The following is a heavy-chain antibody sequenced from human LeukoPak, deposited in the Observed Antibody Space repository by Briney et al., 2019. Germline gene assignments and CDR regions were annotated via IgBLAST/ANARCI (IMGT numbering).Heavy chain of an antibody. CDR1: GFTFTTYT. V-gene: IGHV3-21*01. D-gene: IGHD5-18*01. Sequence: GGSLRLSCAASGFTFTTYTINWVRQAPGKGLEWVSSISSTGNYMFYGDSVKGRFTISRDDAKNSLYLQMNSLRAEDTAMYYCARSKIIQLGSMDVWGNGTKVTVSP. CDR3: ARSKIIQLGSMDV. CDR2: ISSTGNYM. J-gene: IGHJ6*04.